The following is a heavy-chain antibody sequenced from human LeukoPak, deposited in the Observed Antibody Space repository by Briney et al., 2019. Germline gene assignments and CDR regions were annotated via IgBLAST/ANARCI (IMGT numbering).Heavy chain of an antibody. V-gene: IGHV4-4*02. CDR3: ARVGYGDYGGLDY. CDR1: GFTFSSYEM. Sequence: PGGSLRLSCAASGFTFSSYEMNWVRQAPGKGLEWIGEIYHSGSTNYNPSLKSRVTISVDKSKNQFSLKLSSVTAADTAVYYCARVGYGDYGGLDYWGQGTLVTVSS. CDR2: IYHSGST. D-gene: IGHD4-17*01. J-gene: IGHJ4*02.